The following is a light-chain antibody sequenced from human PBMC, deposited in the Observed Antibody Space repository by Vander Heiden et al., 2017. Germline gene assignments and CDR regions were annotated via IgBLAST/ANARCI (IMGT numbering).Light chain of an antibody. CDR2: GAS. V-gene: IGKV3-20*01. CDR3: QQYGSSSI. CDR1: QSVS. J-gene: IGKJ3*01. Sequence: EIVLTQSPGTLSLSPGERATLSCRASQSVSRLLIYGASSRATGIPDRFSGSGSGTDFTLTISRLEPEDFAVYYCQQYGSSSIFGRGTKVDIK.